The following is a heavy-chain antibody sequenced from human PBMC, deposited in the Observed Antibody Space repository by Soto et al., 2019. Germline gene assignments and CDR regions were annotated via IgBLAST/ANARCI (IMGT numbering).Heavy chain of an antibody. J-gene: IGHJ1*01. CDR3: ARPAEVSIAAALEH. D-gene: IGHD6-13*01. Sequence: GEALKISCKGSGYRFTNYWIGWVRQMPGKGLEWMGIIYPGDSNTRYSPSFQGQVTISADKSITTAYLQWTSLKASDTAMYYCARPAEVSIAAALEHWGQGTPVTVSS. CDR1: GYRFTNYW. CDR2: IYPGDSNT. V-gene: IGHV5-51*01.